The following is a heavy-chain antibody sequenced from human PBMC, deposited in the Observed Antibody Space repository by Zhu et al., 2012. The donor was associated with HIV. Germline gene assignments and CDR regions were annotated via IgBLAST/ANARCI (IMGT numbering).Heavy chain of an antibody. Sequence: QVLLQESGPGLVKPSGTLSLTCAVSGASISSTSYYWGWIRQPPGKGLEWIGSIYYSGSIYYNPSLKNRATLSLETSRNQFSLRLNSVTAADTAVYYCASSLITMIRGVITRYWFDPWGQGTLVT. V-gene: IGHV4-39*07. CDR3: ASSLITMIRGVITRYWFDP. CDR2: IYYSGSI. D-gene: IGHD3-10*01. CDR1: GASISSTSYY. J-gene: IGHJ5*02.